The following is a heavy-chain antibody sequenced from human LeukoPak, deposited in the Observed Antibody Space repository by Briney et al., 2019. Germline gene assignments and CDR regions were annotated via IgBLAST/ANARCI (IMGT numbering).Heavy chain of an antibody. CDR3: AGTMVRGVIGAFDI. J-gene: IGHJ3*02. D-gene: IGHD3-10*01. V-gene: IGHV4-39*01. Sequence: SETLSLTCTVSGGSISSSSYYWGWIRQPPGKGLEWIGSIYYSGSTYYNPSLKSRVTISVDTSKNQFSLKLSSVTAADTAVCYCAGTMVRGVIGAFDIWGQGTMVTVSS. CDR1: GGSISSSSYY. CDR2: IYYSGST.